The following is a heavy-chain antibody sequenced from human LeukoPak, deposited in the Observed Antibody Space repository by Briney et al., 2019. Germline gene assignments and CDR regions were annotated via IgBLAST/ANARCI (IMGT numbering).Heavy chain of an antibody. CDR3: ARVWAAAGSFYHFDY. CDR2: INTNTGNP. J-gene: IGHJ4*02. Sequence: GASVKVSCKASGYTFTSYAMNWVRQAPGQGLEWMGWINTNTGNPSYAQGFTGRFVFSLDTSVSTAYLQISSLKAEDTAVYYCARVWAAAGSFYHFDYWGQGTLVTVSS. D-gene: IGHD6-13*01. V-gene: IGHV7-4-1*02. CDR1: GYTFTSYA.